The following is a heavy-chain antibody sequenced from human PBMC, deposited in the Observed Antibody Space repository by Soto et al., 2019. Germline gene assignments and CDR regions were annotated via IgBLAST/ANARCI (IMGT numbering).Heavy chain of an antibody. V-gene: IGHV3-23*01. CDR1: GLTFSNYA. CDR3: ANRQRRIPFDY. D-gene: IGHD2-15*01. CDR2: VSGSGGSK. J-gene: IGHJ4*02. Sequence: EVQLLESGGGLVQPGGSLRLSCAASGLTFSNYAMSWVRQAPGKGLEWVSAVSGSGGSKYYADSVKGRFTISRDNSKNTLYLQMNSLRADDTAVYYCANRQRRIPFDYWGQGTLVTVSS.